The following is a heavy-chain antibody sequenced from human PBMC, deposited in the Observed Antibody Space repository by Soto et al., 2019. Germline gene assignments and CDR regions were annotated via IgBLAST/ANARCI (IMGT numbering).Heavy chain of an antibody. CDR3: ARNDNYSGNGMDV. CDR1: EFTFSNYG. Sequence: QVQLVESGGGVVQPGRSLRLSCAASEFTFSNYGMHWVRQAPGKGLEWVAVILNDGSNRYHADSVKDRFTISRDNSKNTLYLQMTSLRAKDTAVYYFARNDNYSGNGMDVWGKGPRSPSPQ. D-gene: IGHD3-10*01. V-gene: IGHV3-33*01. J-gene: IGHJ6*01. CDR2: ILNDGSNR.